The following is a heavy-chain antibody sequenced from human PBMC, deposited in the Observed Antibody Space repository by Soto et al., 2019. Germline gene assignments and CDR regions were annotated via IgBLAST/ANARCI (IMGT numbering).Heavy chain of an antibody. Sequence: ASVKVSCKVSGYTLTELSMHWVRQAPGKGLEWMGGFDPEDGETIYAQKFQGRVTMTEDTSTDTAYMELSSLRSEDTAVYYCATGAPKYYYDSSGGEVFDYWGQGTLVTVSS. CDR3: ATGAPKYYYDSSGGEVFDY. CDR1: GYTLTELS. CDR2: FDPEDGET. J-gene: IGHJ4*02. V-gene: IGHV1-24*01. D-gene: IGHD3-22*01.